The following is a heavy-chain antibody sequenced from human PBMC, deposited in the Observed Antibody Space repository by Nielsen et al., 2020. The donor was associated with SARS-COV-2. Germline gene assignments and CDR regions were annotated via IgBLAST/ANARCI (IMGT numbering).Heavy chain of an antibody. Sequence: SETLSLTCTISGGSISSGGYYWSWIRQHPGKGLEWIGYIYYSGSTYYNPSLKSRVTISVDTSKNQFSLKLSSVTAADTAVYYCARDIRLPSAAAQTYYYYGMDVGGQGTTVTVSS. V-gene: IGHV4-31*03. CDR1: GGSISSGGYY. J-gene: IGHJ6*02. CDR3: ARDIRLPSAAAQTYYYYGMDV. D-gene: IGHD6-13*01. CDR2: IYYSGST.